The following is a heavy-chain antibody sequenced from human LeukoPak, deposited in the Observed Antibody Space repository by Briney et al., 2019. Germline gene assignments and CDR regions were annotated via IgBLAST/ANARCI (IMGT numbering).Heavy chain of an antibody. Sequence: PGGSLRLSCAASGFTLSSYAISWVRQAAGKGLGWVSAISDSGNTYHGEPVKGRLTISRDSSKNILFLQMNRLRAEDAAVYYCAKAPVTTCRGAYCYAFDYWGQGTLVTVSS. J-gene: IGHJ4*02. D-gene: IGHD2-21*01. CDR3: AKAPVTTCRGAYCYAFDY. V-gene: IGHV3-23*01. CDR2: ISDSGNT. CDR1: GFTLSSYA.